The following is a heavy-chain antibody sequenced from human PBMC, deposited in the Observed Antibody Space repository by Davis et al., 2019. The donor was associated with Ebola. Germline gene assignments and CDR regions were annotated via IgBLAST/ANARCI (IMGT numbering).Heavy chain of an antibody. D-gene: IGHD6-19*01. J-gene: IGHJ6*04. CDR2: ITSSGGTT. CDR1: GFTFSSYA. V-gene: IGHV3-23*01. Sequence: GESLKISCAASGFTFSSYAMTWVRQAPGKGLEWVSAITSSGGTTYYADSVKGRFTISRDNSKNTLYLQMNSLRAEDTAVYYCAKGGSGWPSEYHYGMDIWGKGTTVTVSS. CDR3: AKGGSGWPSEYHYGMDI.